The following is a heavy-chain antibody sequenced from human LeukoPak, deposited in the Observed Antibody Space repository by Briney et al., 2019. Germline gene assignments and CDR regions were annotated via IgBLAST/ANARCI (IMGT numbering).Heavy chain of an antibody. D-gene: IGHD2-2*02. CDR2: ISGSGGST. J-gene: IGHJ6*03. Sequence: GWSLRLSCAASGFSFSSYAMSWVRQAAGKGLEWVSAISGSGGSTYYADSVKGRFPISRDNSKNTLYLQMNRLRAEDTAVYYCAKIVVVPAAIGENYYYMDVWGKGTTVTVSS. V-gene: IGHV3-23*01. CDR3: AKIVVVPAAIGENYYYMDV. CDR1: GFSFSSYA.